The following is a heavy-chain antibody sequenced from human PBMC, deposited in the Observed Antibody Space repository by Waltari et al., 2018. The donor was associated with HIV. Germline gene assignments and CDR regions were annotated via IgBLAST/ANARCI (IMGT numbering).Heavy chain of an antibody. D-gene: IGHD3-10*01. J-gene: IGHJ6*02. Sequence: QVRLVQSGAEVKKPGSSVKVSCKASGGPFTNYAVSWVRQAPGQGLEWMGGIIPILGTSSHAQKFQGRVTITADDSTSTAYMELSSLRSEDTAVYYCARDRSGRTTGRLDVWGQGTTVTVSS. V-gene: IGHV1-69*01. CDR3: ARDRSGRTTGRLDV. CDR1: GGPFTNYA. CDR2: IIPILGTS.